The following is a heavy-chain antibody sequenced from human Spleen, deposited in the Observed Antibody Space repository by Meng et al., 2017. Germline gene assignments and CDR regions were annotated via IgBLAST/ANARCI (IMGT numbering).Heavy chain of an antibody. CDR3: ASWIYSCGWQ. CDR1: GGSFRGYY. J-gene: IGHJ4*02. CDR2: INHSGST. Sequence: QGQLQQWGAGRLKPSETLSLSCAVYGGSFRGYYWSWIRQPPGKGLEWIGEINHSGSTNYNPSLKIRVTISVDTSKNQFSLNLSSVTAADTAVYYCASWIYSCGWQWGQGTLVTVSS. V-gene: IGHV4-34*01. D-gene: IGHD6-19*01.